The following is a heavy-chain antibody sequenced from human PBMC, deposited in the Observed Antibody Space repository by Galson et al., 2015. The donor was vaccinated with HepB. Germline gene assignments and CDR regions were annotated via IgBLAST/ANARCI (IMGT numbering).Heavy chain of an antibody. D-gene: IGHD5-12*01. V-gene: IGHV3-53*01. CDR3: VGAGGGYPPGRFDY. CDR1: GFTVSSNY. CDR2: IYSTGDT. Sequence: SLRLSCAASGFTVSSNYLSWVRQAPGKGLEWVSVIYSTGDTYYTDSVRGRFAISRDNSKNTLYLQMSSLRAEDTAVYYCVGAGGGYPPGRFDYWGQGTLVTVSS. J-gene: IGHJ4*02.